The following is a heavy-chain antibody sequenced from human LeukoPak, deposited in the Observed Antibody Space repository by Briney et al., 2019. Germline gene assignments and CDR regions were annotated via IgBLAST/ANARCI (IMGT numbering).Heavy chain of an antibody. CDR2: IYYTGST. Sequence: PSETLSLTCTVSGGSVSDYYWGWIRQSPGKGLEWIGYIYYTGSTSYNPSLRSRVTMSADTSKNQFSLKLSSVTAADTAVYYCASEQQLVLRAWGQGTMVTVSS. D-gene: IGHD6-13*01. CDR1: GGSVSDYY. CDR3: ASEQQLVLRA. J-gene: IGHJ3*01. V-gene: IGHV4-59*02.